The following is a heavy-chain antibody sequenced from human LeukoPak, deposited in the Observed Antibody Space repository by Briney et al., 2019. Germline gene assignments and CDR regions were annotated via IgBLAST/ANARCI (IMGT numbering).Heavy chain of an antibody. Sequence: GGSLRLSCSASGFTFSSYAMHWVRQAPGKGLEYVSAISSNGGSTYYADSVKGRFTISRDNSKNTLYLQMSSLRAEDTAVYYCACAREGTMIALWGQGTMVTVSS. D-gene: IGHD3-22*01. CDR1: GFTFSSYA. CDR3: ACAREGTMIAL. J-gene: IGHJ3*01. CDR2: ISSNGGST. V-gene: IGHV3-64D*06.